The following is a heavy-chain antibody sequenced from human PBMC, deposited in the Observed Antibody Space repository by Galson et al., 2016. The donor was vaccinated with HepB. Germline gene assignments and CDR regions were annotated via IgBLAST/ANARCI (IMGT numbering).Heavy chain of an antibody. Sequence: SETLSLTCTVSGASMRSSSYYWAWIRQSPGKGLEWIGSIFQSGTTYYNPSLKSRVTMSVDTSKNQFTLGLGPVSVEDAAIYFCGYGRGWGQGTLVTVSS. D-gene: IGHD2-15*01. CDR3: GYGRG. V-gene: IGHV4-39*01. CDR2: IFQSGTT. J-gene: IGHJ4*02. CDR1: GASMRSSSYY.